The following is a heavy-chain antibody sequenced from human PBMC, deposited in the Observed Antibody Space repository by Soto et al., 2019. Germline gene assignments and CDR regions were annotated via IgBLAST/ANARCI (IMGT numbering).Heavy chain of an antibody. CDR2: VRPYNGDA. CDR1: GYVFTSFG. D-gene: IGHD3-10*01. Sequence: ASVKVSCKTSGYVFTSFGISWVRQAPGQGLEWMGWVRPYNGDAKYAEKFQGRVTMTSDTSTTTAYMGLRGLRSDDTAVYFCVRRFFDDFWSPYYYFDYWGQGTQVTVSS. V-gene: IGHV1-18*04. CDR3: VRRFFDDFWSPYYYFDY. J-gene: IGHJ4*02.